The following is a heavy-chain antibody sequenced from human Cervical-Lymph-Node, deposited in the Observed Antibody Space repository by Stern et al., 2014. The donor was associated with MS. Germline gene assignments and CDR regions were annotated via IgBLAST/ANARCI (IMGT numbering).Heavy chain of an antibody. V-gene: IGHV3-30*03. CDR1: GFTFSSYG. CDR3: ARDYEDTSMLFDH. Sequence: VQLVESGGAVVQPGGSLRLSCAASGFTFSSYGMHWVRPAPPQGLEWGTVISYDGNHKYYAASVKGRFTISRDNSKNTLHLQMNSVTPDDTAIYYCARDYEDTSMLFDHWGQGTLVTVSS. D-gene: IGHD2-8*01. CDR2: ISYDGNHK. J-gene: IGHJ4*02.